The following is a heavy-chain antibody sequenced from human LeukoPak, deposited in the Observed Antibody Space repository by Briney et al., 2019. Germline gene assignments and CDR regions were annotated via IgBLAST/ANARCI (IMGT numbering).Heavy chain of an antibody. J-gene: IGHJ6*02. Sequence: GGSLRLSCAASGFTFSDFYMSWIRQAPGKGLEWVSYIRSSGNTIYYADSVKGRFTISRDNAKNSLYLQMNSLRAEDTAVYYCAKANYYGSGSNPRFYGMDVWGQGTTVTVSS. CDR3: AKANYYGSGSNPRFYGMDV. CDR1: GFTFSDFY. V-gene: IGHV3-11*01. CDR2: IRSSGNTI. D-gene: IGHD3-10*01.